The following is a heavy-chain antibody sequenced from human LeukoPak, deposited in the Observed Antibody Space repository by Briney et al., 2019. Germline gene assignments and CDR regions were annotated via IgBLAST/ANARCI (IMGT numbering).Heavy chain of an antibody. J-gene: IGHJ4*02. D-gene: IGHD3-3*01. CDR1: GGSISSGSYY. CDR3: ARAGPSWYDFWSGYYTLDY. V-gene: IGHV4-61*01. Sequence: SETLSLTCTVSGGSISSGSYYWSWIRQPPGKGLEWIGYIYYSGSTNYNPSLKSRVTISVDTSKNQFSLKLSSVTAADTAVYYCARAGPSWYDFWSGYYTLDYWGQGTLVTVSS. CDR2: IYYSGST.